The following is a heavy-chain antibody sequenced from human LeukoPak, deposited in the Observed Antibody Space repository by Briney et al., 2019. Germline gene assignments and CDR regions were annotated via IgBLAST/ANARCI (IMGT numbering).Heavy chain of an antibody. D-gene: IGHD6-19*01. CDR2: INPSGGST. Sequence: ALVKVPCKASGYTFTSYYMHWVRQAPGQGLEWMGIINPSGGSTSYAQKFQGRVTMTRDTSTSTVYMELSSLRSEDTAVYYCARSGGWPCYFDYWGQGTLVTVSS. CDR3: ARSGGWPCYFDY. J-gene: IGHJ4*02. CDR1: GYTFTSYY. V-gene: IGHV1-46*01.